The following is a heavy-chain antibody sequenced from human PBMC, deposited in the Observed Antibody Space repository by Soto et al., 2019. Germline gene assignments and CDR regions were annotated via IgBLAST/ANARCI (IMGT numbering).Heavy chain of an antibody. D-gene: IGHD3-10*01. J-gene: IGHJ4*02. CDR3: ARDARVWFGELGY. Sequence: EVQLVESGGGLVQPGGSLRLSCAASGFTVSSNYMSWVRQAPGKGLEWVSVIYSGGSTYYADSVKGRFTISRDNSKNTLYLQMNSLRAEDTAVYYCARDARVWFGELGYWGQGTLVTVSS. CDR2: IYSGGST. CDR1: GFTVSSNY. V-gene: IGHV3-66*01.